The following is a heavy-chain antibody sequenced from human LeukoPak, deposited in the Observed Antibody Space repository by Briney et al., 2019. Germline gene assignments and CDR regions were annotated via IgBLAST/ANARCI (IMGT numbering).Heavy chain of an antibody. CDR3: ARVTTGGSYYMDV. CDR2: VYYSGTT. CDR1: GGSISLSYYY. V-gene: IGHV4-39*07. J-gene: IGHJ6*03. Sequence: SETLSLTCIVSGGSISLSYYYWGWIRQPPGEALEGIGSVYYSGTTSYNPSLKSRVTISVDMSKNHFSLRLSSVTAADTAMYYCARVTTGGSYYMDVWGTGTTVTVSS. D-gene: IGHD1-1*01.